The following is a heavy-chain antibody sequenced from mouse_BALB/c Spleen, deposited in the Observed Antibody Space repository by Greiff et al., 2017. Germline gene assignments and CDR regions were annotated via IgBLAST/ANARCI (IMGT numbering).Heavy chain of an antibody. CDR2: ISSGGST. V-gene: IGHV5-6-5*01. CDR1: GFTFSSYA. J-gene: IGHJ4*01. CDR3: ARGDYYDYDVGAMDY. Sequence: EVKVVESGGGLVKPGGSLKLSCAASGFTFSSYAMSWVRQTPEKRLEWVASISSGGSTYYPDSAKGRFTISRDNARNILYLQMSSLRSEDTAMYYCARGDYYDYDVGAMDYWGQGTSVTVSS. D-gene: IGHD2-4*01.